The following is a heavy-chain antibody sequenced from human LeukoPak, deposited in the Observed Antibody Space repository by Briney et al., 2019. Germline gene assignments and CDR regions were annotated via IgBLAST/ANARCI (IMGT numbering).Heavy chain of an antibody. CDR2: TYYRSKWYN. J-gene: IGHJ5*02. Sequence: PSQTLSLTCAISGDSVSSNSAAWNWIRQSPSRGLEWLGMTYYRSKWYNDYAVSVKSRITINPDTSKNQFSLRLNSVTPEDTAVYYCARGLSVCFSPAFGWFDPWGQGTLVTVSS. V-gene: IGHV6-1*01. D-gene: IGHD2-8*01. CDR1: GDSVSSNSAA. CDR3: ARGLSVCFSPAFGWFDP.